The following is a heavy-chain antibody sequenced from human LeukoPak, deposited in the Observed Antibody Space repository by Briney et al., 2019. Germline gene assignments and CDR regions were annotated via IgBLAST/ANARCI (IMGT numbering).Heavy chain of an antibody. CDR1: GFTFRRYA. D-gene: IGHD3-22*01. CDR2: ISGSGNST. Sequence: GGSLRLSCAASGFTFRRYAMSWVRQAPGKGLEWVSGISGSGNSTYFADSVKGRFTISRDNAKNSLYLQMNSLRAEDTAVYYCARRRADYDSSGHTFDYWGQGTLVTVSS. V-gene: IGHV3-23*01. J-gene: IGHJ4*02. CDR3: ARRRADYDSSGHTFDY.